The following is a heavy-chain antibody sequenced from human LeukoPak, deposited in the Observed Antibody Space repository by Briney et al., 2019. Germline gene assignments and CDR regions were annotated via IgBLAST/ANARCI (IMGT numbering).Heavy chain of an antibody. CDR3: ARQSYYDSSGYSPLSAFDI. CDR2: IYPGDSDT. J-gene: IGHJ3*02. Sequence: GESLKISCKGSGYSFTSHWIGWVRQMPGKGLEWMGIIYPGDSDTRYSPSFQGQVTISADKSISTAYLQWSSLKASDTAMYYCARQSYYDSSGYSPLSAFDIWGQGTMVTVSS. V-gene: IGHV5-51*01. D-gene: IGHD3-22*01. CDR1: GYSFTSHW.